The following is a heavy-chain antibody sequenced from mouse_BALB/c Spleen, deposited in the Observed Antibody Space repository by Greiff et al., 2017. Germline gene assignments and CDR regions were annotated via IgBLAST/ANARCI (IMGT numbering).Heavy chain of an antibody. J-gene: IGHJ4*01. V-gene: IGHV3-6*02. Sequence: EVKLQESGPGLVKPSQSLSLTCSVTGYSITSGYYWNWIRQFPGNKLEWMGYISYDGSNNYNPSLKNRISITRDTSKNQFFLKLNSVTTEDTATYYCARGRNYDGYYAYGYYAMDYWGQGTSVTVSS. CDR1: GYSITSGYY. D-gene: IGHD2-3*01. CDR3: ARGRNYDGYYAYGYYAMDY. CDR2: ISYDGSN.